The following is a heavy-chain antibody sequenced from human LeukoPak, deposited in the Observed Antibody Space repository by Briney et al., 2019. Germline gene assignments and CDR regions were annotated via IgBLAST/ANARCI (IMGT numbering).Heavy chain of an antibody. CDR2: ISGSGGST. J-gene: IGHJ3*02. V-gene: IGHV3-23*01. D-gene: IGHD6-25*01. CDR1: GFTFSSYA. CDR3: ANKRRVGASDI. Sequence: PGGSLRLSCAASGFTFSSYAMSWVRQAPGKGLEWVSAISGSGGSTYYADSVKGRFRIPRDNSKNTPYLQMNNLRAERTAVYYCANKRRVGASDIWGQGTMLTVSS.